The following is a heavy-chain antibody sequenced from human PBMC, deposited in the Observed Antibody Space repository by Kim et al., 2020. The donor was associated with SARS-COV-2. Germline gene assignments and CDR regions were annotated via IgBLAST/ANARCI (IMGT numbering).Heavy chain of an antibody. CDR3: ARHDMAAAPDY. D-gene: IGHD6-13*01. Sequence: TRYSPSFQGQVTISADKSISTAYLQWSSLKASDTAMYYCARHDMAAAPDYWGQGTLVTVSS. J-gene: IGHJ4*02. CDR2: T. V-gene: IGHV5-51*01.